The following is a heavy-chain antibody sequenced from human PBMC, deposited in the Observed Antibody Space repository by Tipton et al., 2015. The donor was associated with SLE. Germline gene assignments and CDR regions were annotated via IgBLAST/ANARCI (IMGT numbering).Heavy chain of an antibody. CDR2: IYYTGTTT. Sequence: TLSLTCTVSGGSVISSSKYWAWIRQPPGKGLEWIGSIYYTGTTTYYNSFLKSRVTMSVDTSKNQFSLKLTSVTAADTAIYYCARLRAATDWGQGTLVTVSS. V-gene: IGHV4-39*07. J-gene: IGHJ4*02. CDR1: GGSVISSSKY. CDR3: ARLRAATD.